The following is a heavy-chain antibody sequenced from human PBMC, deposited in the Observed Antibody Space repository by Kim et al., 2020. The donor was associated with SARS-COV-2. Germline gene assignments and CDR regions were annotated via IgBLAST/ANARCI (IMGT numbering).Heavy chain of an antibody. D-gene: IGHD4-17*01. J-gene: IGHJ6*03. V-gene: IGHV4-39*01. CDR3: ATPVHDYGDFYYYYYMDV. Sequence: KSRVTISVDTSKNQFSLKLSSVTAADTAVYYCATPVHDYGDFYYYYYMDVWGKGTTVTVSS.